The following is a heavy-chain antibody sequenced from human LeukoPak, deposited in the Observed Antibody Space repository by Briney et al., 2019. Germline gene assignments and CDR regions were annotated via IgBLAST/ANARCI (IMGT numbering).Heavy chain of an antibody. J-gene: IGHJ4*02. D-gene: IGHD5-12*01. V-gene: IGHV3-23*01. CDR3: GRSGAGYGTVTRLGY. CDR1: GFTFSSYA. Sequence: PGGSLRLSCAASGFTFSSYAMSWVRQAPGKGLEWVSAISGSGGSTYYADSVKGRCTIYRDNSKNTLYLQMNSLRAEDTGVYYCGRSGAGYGTVTRLGYWGQGTLVNVSS. CDR2: ISGSGGST.